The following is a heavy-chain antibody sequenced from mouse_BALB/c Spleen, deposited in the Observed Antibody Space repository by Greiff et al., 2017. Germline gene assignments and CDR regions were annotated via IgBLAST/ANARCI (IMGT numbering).Heavy chain of an antibody. V-gene: IGHV5-4*02. J-gene: IGHJ2*01. CDR3: ARGDY. CDR1: GFTFSDYY. Sequence: DVHLVESGGGLVKPGGSLKLSCAASGFTFSDYYMYWVRQTPEKRLEWVATISDGGSYTYYPDSVKGRFTISRDNAKNNLYLQMSSLKSEDTAMYYCARGDYWGQGTTLTVSS. CDR2: ISDGGSYT.